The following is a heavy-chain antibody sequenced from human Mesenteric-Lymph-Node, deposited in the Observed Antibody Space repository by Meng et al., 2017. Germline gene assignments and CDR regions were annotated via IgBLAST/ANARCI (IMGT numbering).Heavy chain of an antibody. Sequence: QVQMRESGPGLVKPSQALSLTCAVYGGSFSGYYWSWIRQPPGKGLEWIGEINHSGSTNYNPSLKSRVTISVDTSKNQFSLNLNSMTAADTAVYYCASFDHIPRRNYFDYWGQGTLVTVSS. CDR1: GGSFSGYY. V-gene: IGHV4-34*09. CDR3: ASFDHIPRRNYFDY. J-gene: IGHJ4*02. CDR2: INHSGST. D-gene: IGHD2-21*01.